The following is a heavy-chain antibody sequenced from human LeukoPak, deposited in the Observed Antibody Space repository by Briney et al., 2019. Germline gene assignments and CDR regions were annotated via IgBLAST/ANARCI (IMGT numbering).Heavy chain of an antibody. CDR2: MNPNSGNT. J-gene: IGHJ6*02. CDR1: GYTFTSYD. D-gene: IGHD1-26*01. Sequence: ASVKVSCKASGYTFTSYDINWVRQATGQGLEWMGWMNPNSGNTGYAQKLQGRVTMTRNTSISTAYMELSSLRSEDTAVYYCARRMGATYYYYYGMDVWGQGTTVTVSS. V-gene: IGHV1-8*01. CDR3: ARRMGATYYYYYGMDV.